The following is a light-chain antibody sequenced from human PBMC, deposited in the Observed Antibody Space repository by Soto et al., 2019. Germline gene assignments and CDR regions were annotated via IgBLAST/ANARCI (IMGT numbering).Light chain of an antibody. V-gene: IGKV3-20*01. CDR1: ESGSGNY. CDR3: HQYGSSPLPGGSPLP. J-gene: IGKJ4*01. Sequence: ENVLTQSPGTLSLSPGERSTLSCRSSESGSGNYLAWYQHKPGQAPRLLIYGASSRATGIADRFSGSGSGTDFTLTISRLEPEDFAVYYCHQYGSSPLPGGSPLPFGGGTKVEIK. CDR2: GAS.